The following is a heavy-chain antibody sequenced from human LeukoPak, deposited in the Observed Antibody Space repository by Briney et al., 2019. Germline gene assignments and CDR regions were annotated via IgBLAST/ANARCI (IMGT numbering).Heavy chain of an antibody. Sequence: SQTLSLTCTVSGGSINGGDYFWTWLRQPPGKDLEWIGYISYSGSTYYNPSLKSRVSISVDTSKNQFSLNLSSVTAADTAVYYCAREGGSGNYKRPVDSWGPGTLVTVSS. CDR3: AREGGSGNYKRPVDS. D-gene: IGHD3-10*01. V-gene: IGHV4-30-4*01. J-gene: IGHJ4*02. CDR2: ISYSGST. CDR1: GGSINGGDYF.